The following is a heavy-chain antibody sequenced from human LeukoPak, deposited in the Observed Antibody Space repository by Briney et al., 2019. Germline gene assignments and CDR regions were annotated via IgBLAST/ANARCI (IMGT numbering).Heavy chain of an antibody. CDR2: ISVYNGNT. D-gene: IGHD6-19*01. CDR1: GYTFTNFG. V-gene: IGHV1-18*01. CDR3: ARAGGWAREDYKGEAFDI. Sequence: ASVKVSCKASGYTFTNFGISWVRQAPGQGLEWMGWISVYNGNTNYAEKVQGRVTMTADTSTRTAYMELRGLRSDDTAVYYCARAGGWAREDYKGEAFDIWGQGTKVTVSS. J-gene: IGHJ3*02.